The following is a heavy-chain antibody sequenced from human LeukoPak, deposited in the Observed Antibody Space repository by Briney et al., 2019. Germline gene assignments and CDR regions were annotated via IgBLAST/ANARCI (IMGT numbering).Heavy chain of an antibody. Sequence: ASVKVSCKASGYTFTSYDINWVRQATGQGLEWMGWMNPNSGNTGYAQKFQGRVTTTRNTSISTAYMELSSLRSEDTAVYYCARVGIAAAWRGSGYYYYYYYMDVWGKGTTVTVSS. D-gene: IGHD6-13*01. J-gene: IGHJ6*03. CDR2: MNPNSGNT. V-gene: IGHV1-8*01. CDR1: GYTFTSYD. CDR3: ARVGIAAAWRGSGYYYYYYYMDV.